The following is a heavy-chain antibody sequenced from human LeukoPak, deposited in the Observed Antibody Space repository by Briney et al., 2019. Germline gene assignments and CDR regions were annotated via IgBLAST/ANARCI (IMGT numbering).Heavy chain of an antibody. CDR1: GYSFTSYW. J-gene: IGHJ3*02. V-gene: IGHV5-51*01. CDR2: IYPGDSDT. Sequence: GESLKISCKGSGYSFTSYWIGWVRQMPGKGLEWMGIIYPGDSDTRYSPSFQGQVTISADKSISTAYLQWSSPKASDTAMYYCARLGGYCSSTSCHDAFDIWGQGTMVTVSS. CDR3: ARLGGYCSSTSCHDAFDI. D-gene: IGHD2-2*01.